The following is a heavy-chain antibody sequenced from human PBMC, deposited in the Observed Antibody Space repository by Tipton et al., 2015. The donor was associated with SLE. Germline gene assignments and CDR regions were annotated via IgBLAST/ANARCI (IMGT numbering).Heavy chain of an antibody. Sequence: SLRLSCATSGFTFRSYEMNWVRQAPGKGLEWVAYISSNVRTIYYADSVRGRFTISRDNAKNSLYLQMNSLRAEDTAMYYCARLSLVALDYWGLGTLVTVSS. CDR2: ISSNVRTI. D-gene: IGHD2-15*01. CDR3: ARLSLVALDY. V-gene: IGHV3-48*03. J-gene: IGHJ4*02. CDR1: GFTFRSYE.